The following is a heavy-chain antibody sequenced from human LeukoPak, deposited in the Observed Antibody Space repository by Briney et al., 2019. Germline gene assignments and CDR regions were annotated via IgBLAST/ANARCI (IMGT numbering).Heavy chain of an antibody. Sequence: PGGSLRLSCAASGFTFSGSTMNWVRQAPGKGLEWVSFISTSSSYIYYADSVRGRFTISRDNAKNSLYLQVNSLRAEDTAIYYCAVSPKVVEVWGKGTTVTVSS. J-gene: IGHJ6*04. V-gene: IGHV3-21*04. CDR1: GFTFSGST. CDR3: AVSPKVVEV. CDR2: ISTSSSYI. D-gene: IGHD2-2*01.